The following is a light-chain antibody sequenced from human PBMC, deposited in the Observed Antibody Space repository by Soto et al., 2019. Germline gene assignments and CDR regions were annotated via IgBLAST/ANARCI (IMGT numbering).Light chain of an antibody. V-gene: IGLV2-8*01. CDR1: SSDVGGYNY. Sequence: QSVLTQPPSASGSPGQSVAISCTETSSDVGGYNYVSWYQQHPGKSPKLMIYEVNKRHSGVLDRFSGSKSGNTASLTVSGLQAEDEADYYCSSYAGSSNVFGTGTKVTVL. CDR3: SSYAGSSNV. J-gene: IGLJ1*01. CDR2: EVN.